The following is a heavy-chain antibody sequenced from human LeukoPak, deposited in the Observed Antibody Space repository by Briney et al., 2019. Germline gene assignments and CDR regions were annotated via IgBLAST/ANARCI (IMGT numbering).Heavy chain of an antibody. CDR1: GGSFSGYY. Sequence: SETLSLTCAVYGGSFSGYYWSWIRQPPGKGLEWIGEINHSGSTNYNPSLKSRVTISVDTSKNQSSLKLSSVTAADTAVYYCARLQLWLRGFDYWGQGTLVTVSS. D-gene: IGHD5-18*01. J-gene: IGHJ4*02. CDR2: INHSGST. V-gene: IGHV4-34*01. CDR3: ARLQLWLRGFDY.